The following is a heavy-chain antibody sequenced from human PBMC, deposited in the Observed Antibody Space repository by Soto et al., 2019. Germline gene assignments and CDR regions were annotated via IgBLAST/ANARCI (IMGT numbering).Heavy chain of an antibody. CDR2: INTDGRST. D-gene: IGHD2-2*01. V-gene: IGHV3-74*01. Sequence: EVQLVESGGGLVQPGGSLRLSCAASGFTFRSYWMHWVRQAPGKGLVWVSRINTDGRSTNYADSVKGRFTISRDNDKNTLYLQMNSLRAEDTAVYYCARGVVPAAMPDYWGQGTLVTVSS. J-gene: IGHJ4*02. CDR3: ARGVVPAAMPDY. CDR1: GFTFRSYW.